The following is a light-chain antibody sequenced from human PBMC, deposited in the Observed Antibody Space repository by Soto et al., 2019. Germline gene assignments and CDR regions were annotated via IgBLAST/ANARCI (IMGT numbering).Light chain of an antibody. Sequence: EIVLTQSPGTLSLAPGEKATLSCRASQSVGSSHLAWYQQKPGQAPRLLIYDASSRATGIPDRLSGSGSGTDFTLTIRRLEPEDFAVYYCQQDVTSPHTFGQGTKLEIK. CDR3: QQDVTSPHT. CDR1: QSVGSSH. CDR2: DAS. J-gene: IGKJ2*01. V-gene: IGKV3-20*01.